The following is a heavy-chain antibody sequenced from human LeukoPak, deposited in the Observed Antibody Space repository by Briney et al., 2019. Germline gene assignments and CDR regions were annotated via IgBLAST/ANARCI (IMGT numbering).Heavy chain of an antibody. Sequence: GGSLRLSCEASGFSFNSYAMSWVRQAPGKGLEWVSSITGSGGSTYYTDSVKGRFTISRDNSKDTLYLQMNSLRAEDTAVYYCARDLRRTHFDYWGQGTLVTVSS. V-gene: IGHV3-23*01. J-gene: IGHJ4*02. CDR2: ITGSGGST. CDR1: GFSFNSYA. CDR3: ARDLRRTHFDY. D-gene: IGHD1/OR15-1a*01.